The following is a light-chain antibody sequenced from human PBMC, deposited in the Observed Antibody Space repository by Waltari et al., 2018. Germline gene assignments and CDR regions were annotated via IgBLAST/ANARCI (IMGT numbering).Light chain of an antibody. Sequence: EIVLTQSPVTLSLSPGERATLSCRASQSVGSYLAWYQQRLGQPPRLLIFDASKRATGIPARFSGSGSETDFTLTISGLEPEDFAVYYCQQRSHRWTFGQGTKVEIK. CDR2: DAS. V-gene: IGKV3-11*01. J-gene: IGKJ1*01. CDR1: QSVGSY. CDR3: QQRSHRWT.